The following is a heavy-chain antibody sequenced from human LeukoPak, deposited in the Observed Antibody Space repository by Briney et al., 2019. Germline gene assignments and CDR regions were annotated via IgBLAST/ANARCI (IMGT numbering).Heavy chain of an antibody. CDR3: ARLRYDILTGYSPFDY. CDR2: IYPGDSDT. J-gene: IGHJ4*02. Sequence: GESLKISCKGSGYSFTSYWIGWVRQMTGKGLEWMEIIYPGDSDTRYSPSFQGQVTISADKSISTAYPQWSSLKASDTAMYYCARLRYDILTGYSPFDYWGQGTLVTVSS. CDR1: GYSFTSYW. D-gene: IGHD3-9*01. V-gene: IGHV5-51*01.